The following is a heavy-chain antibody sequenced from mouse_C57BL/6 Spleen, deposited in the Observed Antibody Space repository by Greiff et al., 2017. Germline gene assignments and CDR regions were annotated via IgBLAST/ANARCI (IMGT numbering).Heavy chain of an antibody. CDR3: AREREYYYGSSYEGFDY. CDR1: GFNIKDYY. CDR2: IDPEDGAT. V-gene: IGHV14-2*01. J-gene: IGHJ2*01. D-gene: IGHD1-1*01. Sequence: VQLQQSGAELVKPGASVKLSCTASGFNIKDYYMHWVKQRTEQGLEWIGRIDPEDGATKYAPKFQGKATITADPSSNTAYLQLSSLTSEDTAVYYCAREREYYYGSSYEGFDYWGQGTTLTVSS.